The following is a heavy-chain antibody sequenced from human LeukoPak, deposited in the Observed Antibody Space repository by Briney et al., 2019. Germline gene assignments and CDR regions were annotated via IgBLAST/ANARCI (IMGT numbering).Heavy chain of an antibody. J-gene: IGHJ4*02. D-gene: IGHD6-19*01. CDR1: GFTFSSNV. CDR2: ISGSGGST. V-gene: IGHV3-23*01. CDR3: AAYSSLDY. Sequence: PGGSLRLSCAASGFTFSSNVMSWVRQAPGKGLEWVSSISGSGGSTYYADSVKGRFTISRDNSKNTMYKQMNSLRAEDTAVYYCAAYSSLDYWGQGALVTVSS.